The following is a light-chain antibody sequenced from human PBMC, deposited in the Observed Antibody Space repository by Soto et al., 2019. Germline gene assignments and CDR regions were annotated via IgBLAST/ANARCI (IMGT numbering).Light chain of an antibody. CDR2: GNS. V-gene: IGLV1-40*01. Sequence: QSVLTQPPSVSGAPGQRVTISCTGSSSNIGAGYDVHWYQQLPGTAPKLLIYGNSNRPSGVPDRFSGSKSGTSASLAITGLQAEDEADYYWQSYDSSLSGVFGGGTKLTVL. CDR1: SSNIGAGYD. J-gene: IGLJ3*02. CDR3: QSYDSSLSGV.